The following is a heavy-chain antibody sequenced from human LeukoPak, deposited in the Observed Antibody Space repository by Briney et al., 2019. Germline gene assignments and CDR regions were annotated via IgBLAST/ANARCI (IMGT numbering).Heavy chain of an antibody. Sequence: GGSLGLSCAASGFTFSSYAMSWVRQAPGKGLEWVSAISGSGGSTYYADSVKGRFTISRDNSKNTPYLQMNSLRAEDTAVYYCAREGAWSSGYYAFDIWGQGTMVTVSS. D-gene: IGHD3-22*01. J-gene: IGHJ3*02. CDR1: GFTFSSYA. CDR2: ISGSGGST. CDR3: AREGAWSSGYYAFDI. V-gene: IGHV3-23*01.